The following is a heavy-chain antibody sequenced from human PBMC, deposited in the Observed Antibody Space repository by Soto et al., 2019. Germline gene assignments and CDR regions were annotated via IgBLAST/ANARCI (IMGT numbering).Heavy chain of an antibody. CDR1: GGSINDYY. CDR3: ARARRDAYDFNDY. J-gene: IGHJ4*02. CDR2: IYYSGST. D-gene: IGHD3-3*01. V-gene: IGHV4-59*01. Sequence: SETLSLTCSVSGGSINDYYWSWIRQPPGKGLEWIGYIYYSGSTNFNPSLKSRVTMSVDTSRNQFSLKLSSVTAADTAVYYCARARRDAYDFNDYWGQGTLVTVSS.